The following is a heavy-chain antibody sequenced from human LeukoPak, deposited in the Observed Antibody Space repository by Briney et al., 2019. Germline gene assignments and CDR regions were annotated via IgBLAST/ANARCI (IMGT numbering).Heavy chain of an antibody. CDR3: VKAIYYYGSGSYYKVFDH. D-gene: IGHD3-10*01. CDR1: GFTFSSYA. J-gene: IGHJ4*02. CDR2: INNNGNRT. V-gene: IGHV3-64D*06. Sequence: GGSLRLSCSVSGFTFSSYAMHWVRQAPGKGLDYVSAINNNGNRTYYGESVKGRFTISRDNSKNTLYLQMSSLRAEDTAVYCCVKAIYYYGSGSYYKVFDHWGQGTLVTVSS.